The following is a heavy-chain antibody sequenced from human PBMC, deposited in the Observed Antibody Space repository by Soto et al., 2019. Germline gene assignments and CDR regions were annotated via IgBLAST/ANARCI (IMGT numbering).Heavy chain of an antibody. CDR2: ISGSGGST. J-gene: IGHJ6*03. CDR3: AKESSSSSGYYYYYYMDV. V-gene: IGHV3-23*01. D-gene: IGHD6-6*01. Sequence: GGSLRLSCAASGFTFSSYAMSWVRQAPGKGLEWVSAISGSGGSTYYAGSGKGRFTISRDNSKNTLYLQMNSLRAEDTAVYYCAKESSSSSGYYYYYYMDVWGKGTTVTVSS. CDR1: GFTFSSYA.